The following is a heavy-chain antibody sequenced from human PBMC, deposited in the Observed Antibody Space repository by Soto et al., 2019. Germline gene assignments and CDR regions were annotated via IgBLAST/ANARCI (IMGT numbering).Heavy chain of an antibody. J-gene: IGHJ6*02. CDR1: GGSLHTTSYS. V-gene: IGHV4-39*02. CDR3: ARDWGYFDWLLSAASAGMAV. D-gene: IGHD3-9*01. CDR2: ISSTGST. Sequence: ASETLSLTCTVSGGSLHTTSYSWGCIRQPPGKGLEWIGSISSTGSTYYSPSLKSRVTISVDTSKSSFSLRLNSVTAADTAVYYCARDWGYFDWLLSAASAGMAVWGQGTTVTVSS.